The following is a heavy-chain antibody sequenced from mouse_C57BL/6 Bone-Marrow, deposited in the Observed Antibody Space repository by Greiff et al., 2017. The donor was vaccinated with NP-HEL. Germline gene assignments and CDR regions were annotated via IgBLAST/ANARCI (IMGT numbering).Heavy chain of an antibody. CDR2: IYPRSGNT. J-gene: IGHJ1*03. CDR1: GYTFTSYG. V-gene: IGHV1-81*01. Sequence: VKLMESGAELARPGASVKLSCKASGYTFTSYGISWVKQRTGQGLEWIGEIYPRSGNTYYNEKFKGKATLTADKSSSTAYMELRSLTSEDSAVYFCARPLYWYFDVWGTGTTVTVSS. CDR3: ARPLYWYFDV.